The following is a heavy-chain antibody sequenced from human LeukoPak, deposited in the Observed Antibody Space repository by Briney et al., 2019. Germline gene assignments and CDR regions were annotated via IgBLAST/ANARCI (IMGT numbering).Heavy chain of an antibody. Sequence: PSETLSLTCTVSGGSISSSSYYWSWIRQPPGKGLEWIGYIYYSGSTNYNPSLKSRVTISVDTSKNQFSLKLSSVTAADTAVYYCAKRGPDYGGNPGAFDIWGQGTMVTVSS. J-gene: IGHJ3*02. CDR2: IYYSGST. CDR3: AKRGPDYGGNPGAFDI. V-gene: IGHV4-61*05. D-gene: IGHD4-23*01. CDR1: GGSISSSSYY.